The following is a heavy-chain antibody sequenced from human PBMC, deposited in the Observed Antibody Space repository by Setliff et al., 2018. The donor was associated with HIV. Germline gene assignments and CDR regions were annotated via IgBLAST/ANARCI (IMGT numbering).Heavy chain of an antibody. CDR1: GGSISSGSYY. CDR2: IYTSGST. V-gene: IGHV4-61*02. D-gene: IGHD6-13*01. CDR3: ARGGTAAAGYLDN. J-gene: IGHJ4*02. Sequence: PSETLSLTCTASGGSISSGSYYGSWIRQPAGKGLEWSGRIYTSGSTNYNPSLKSRVTILVDTSKKQFSVKLSSVTAADTAVYYCARGGTAAAGYLDNWGQGTPVTVSS.